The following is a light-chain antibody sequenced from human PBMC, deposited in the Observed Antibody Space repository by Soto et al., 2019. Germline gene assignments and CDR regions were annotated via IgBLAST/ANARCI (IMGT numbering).Light chain of an antibody. CDR3: AVWDDSLSAWV. V-gene: IGLV1-47*01. Sequence: QSVLTQPPSASGTPGQRVPISCSGSSSNIGSNYVYWYQQLPGTAPKLLIYRNYQRPSGVPDRFSGSKSGTSASLAISGLRSEDEADYYCAVWDDSLSAWVFGGGTKVTVL. CDR2: RNY. J-gene: IGLJ3*02. CDR1: SSNIGSNY.